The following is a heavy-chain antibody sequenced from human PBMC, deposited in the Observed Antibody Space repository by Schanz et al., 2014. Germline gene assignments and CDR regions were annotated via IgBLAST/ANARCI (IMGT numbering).Heavy chain of an antibody. D-gene: IGHD3-9*01. CDR3: ARVQDDILTGSEYYYGMDV. CDR1: GYTFTTYF. V-gene: IGHV1-18*04. Sequence: QVQLVQSGAEVKKPGASVMISCKTSGYTFTTYFIHWVRQAPGQGLEWMGWISTSNGNTNYIQKLQGRVTMTTDTSTSTAYMELRSLRSDDTAVYYCARVQDDILTGSEYYYGMDVWGQGTTVTVSS. CDR2: ISTSNGNT. J-gene: IGHJ6*02.